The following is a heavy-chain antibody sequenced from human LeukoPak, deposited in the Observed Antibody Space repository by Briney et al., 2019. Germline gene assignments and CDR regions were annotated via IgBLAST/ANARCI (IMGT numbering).Heavy chain of an antibody. CDR1: GFTFSTYA. CDR3: AKDTSFYHGDYGSSAY. J-gene: IGHJ4*02. V-gene: IGHV3-23*01. D-gene: IGHD4-17*01. CDR2: ISGSGGST. Sequence: GGSLRLSCAASGFTFSTYAMSWFRQAPGKGLKWASRISGSGGSTYYADSVKGRFTISRDNSKNTLYLQMNSLRAEDTAVYYCAKDTSFYHGDYGSSAYWGQGTLVTVSS.